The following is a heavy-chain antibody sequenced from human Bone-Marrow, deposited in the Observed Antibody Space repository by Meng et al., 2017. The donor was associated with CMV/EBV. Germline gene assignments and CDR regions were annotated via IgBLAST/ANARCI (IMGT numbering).Heavy chain of an antibody. J-gene: IGHJ4*02. V-gene: IGHV3-48*04. CDR2: ISSSSTI. CDR3: SRDRLVGGTSWWYSGN. D-gene: IGHD1-26*01. Sequence: GESLKISCAGSGFTFSSYSMNWVRQTPGKGLEWVSYISSSSTIYYADSVKGRFTISRDNAKKSLYLQMNSLRAEDMAVYYCSRDRLVGGTSWWYSGNWGQGTLVTVSS. CDR1: GFTFSSYS.